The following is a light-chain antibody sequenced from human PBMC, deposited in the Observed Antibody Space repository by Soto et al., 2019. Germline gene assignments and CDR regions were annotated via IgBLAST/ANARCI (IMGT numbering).Light chain of an antibody. CDR2: GAS. Sequence: IMLTQSPGTLSLTPGERATLSCRASQSVSNNYLAWYQQKPGQAPRLLIYGASSRATGIPDRFSGSGSGTDFTLTISRLEPEDFAVYYCQQYGSSLITFGQGTRLEI. J-gene: IGKJ5*01. CDR1: QSVSNNY. CDR3: QQYGSSLIT. V-gene: IGKV3-20*01.